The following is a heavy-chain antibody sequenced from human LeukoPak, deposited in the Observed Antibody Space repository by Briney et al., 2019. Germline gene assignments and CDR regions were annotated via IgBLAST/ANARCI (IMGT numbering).Heavy chain of an antibody. CDR3: ARAGYSSTWYVAFDI. Sequence: SGGSLRLSCAASGFTFSDYSMNWVRQAPGKGLEWVSSISTSSSYIYYADSVKGRFTISRDNAKNSLYLQMNSLRAEDTTVYYCARAGYSSTWYVAFDIWGQGTMVTVSS. J-gene: IGHJ3*02. CDR1: GFTFSDYS. CDR2: ISTSSSYI. D-gene: IGHD6-13*01. V-gene: IGHV3-21*01.